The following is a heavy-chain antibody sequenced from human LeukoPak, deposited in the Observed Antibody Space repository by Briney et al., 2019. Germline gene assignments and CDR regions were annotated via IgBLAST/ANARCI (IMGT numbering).Heavy chain of an antibody. J-gene: IGHJ4*02. CDR1: GGSISSGSYY. CDR3: ARTGAWAAADDY. CDR2: IYTSGST. D-gene: IGHD6-13*01. V-gene: IGHV4-61*09. Sequence: SETLSLTCTVSGGSISSGSYYWSWIRQPAGKGLEWIGHIYTSGSTNYNPSLKSRVTISVDTSKNQFSLKLSSVTAADTAVYYCARTGAWAAADDYWGQGTLVTVSS.